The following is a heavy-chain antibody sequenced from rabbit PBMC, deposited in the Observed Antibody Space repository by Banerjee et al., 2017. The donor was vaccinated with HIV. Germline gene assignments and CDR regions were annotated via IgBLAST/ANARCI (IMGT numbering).Heavy chain of an antibody. CDR3: ARVNATSSGVYYYYGMDL. Sequence: EESGGDLVKPGASLTLTCTASGFDLSSYYYMCWVRQAPGKGLEWIACISVGSSGSTYYASWAKGRFTISKTSSTTVTLQMTSLTAADTATYFCARVNATSSGVYYYYGMDLWGQGTLVTV. J-gene: IGHJ6*01. V-gene: IGHV1S40*01. D-gene: IGHD1-1*01. CDR2: ISVGSSGST. CDR1: GFDLSSYYY.